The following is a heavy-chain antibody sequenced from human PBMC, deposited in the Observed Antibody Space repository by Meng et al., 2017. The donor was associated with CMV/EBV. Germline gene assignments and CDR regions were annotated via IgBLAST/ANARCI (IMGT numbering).Heavy chain of an antibody. D-gene: IGHD3-16*01. Sequence: EVPLVWLAGGLIQPGGSLTLSCAASGFTVSSNYMSWVRQAPGKGLEWVSVIYSGGSTYYADSVKGRFTISRDNSKNTLYLQMNSLRAEDTAVYYCARDNWGLGWFDPWGQGTLVTVSS. J-gene: IGHJ5*02. CDR2: IYSGGST. V-gene: IGHV3-53*01. CDR1: GFTVSSNY. CDR3: ARDNWGLGWFDP.